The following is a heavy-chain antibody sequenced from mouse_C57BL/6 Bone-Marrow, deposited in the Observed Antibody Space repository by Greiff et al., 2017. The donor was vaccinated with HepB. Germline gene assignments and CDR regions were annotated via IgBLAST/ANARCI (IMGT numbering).Heavy chain of an antibody. Sequence: DVHLVESGGGLVKPGGSLKLSCAASGFTFSSYAMSWVRQTPEKRLEWVATISDGGSYTYYPDNVKGRFTISRDNAKNNLYLQMSHLKSEDTAMYYCARDKKYYGSRFAYWGQGTLVTVSA. CDR1: GFTFSSYA. CDR2: ISDGGSYT. D-gene: IGHD1-1*01. J-gene: IGHJ3*01. V-gene: IGHV5-4*01. CDR3: ARDKKYYGSRFAY.